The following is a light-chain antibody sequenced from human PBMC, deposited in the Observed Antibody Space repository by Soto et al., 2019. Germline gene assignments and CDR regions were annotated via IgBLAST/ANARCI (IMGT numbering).Light chain of an antibody. J-gene: IGKJ4*01. V-gene: IGKV4-1*01. CDR1: QSLLYNSNNKNY. Sequence: DIVMTQSPDSLAVSLGERATINCKSSQSLLYNSNNKNYLAWYQQEPGQPPKLLIYWASTRESGVPDRFGGSGSGTDFTLTISNLQAEDVAVYYCHQYYSVPLTFGGGTKVEIK. CDR2: WAS. CDR3: HQYYSVPLT.